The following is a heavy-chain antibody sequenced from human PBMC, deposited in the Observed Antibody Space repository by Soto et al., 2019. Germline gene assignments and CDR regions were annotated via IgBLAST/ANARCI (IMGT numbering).Heavy chain of an antibody. Sequence: QVQLVQSGAEVKKPGSSVKVSCRASGGTLSSHAVSWVRQAPGQGLEWMGGIIPSFGSTKYAQKFQGRVKITEDKSPNTAYMEWISLRYEDTAVYYCARPLEGGYSGNDRHYYYYYGMDVWGQGTTVTVSS. D-gene: IGHD5-12*01. CDR1: GGTLSSHA. V-gene: IGHV1-69*06. J-gene: IGHJ6*02. CDR3: ARPLEGGYSGNDRHYYYYYGMDV. CDR2: IIPSFGST.